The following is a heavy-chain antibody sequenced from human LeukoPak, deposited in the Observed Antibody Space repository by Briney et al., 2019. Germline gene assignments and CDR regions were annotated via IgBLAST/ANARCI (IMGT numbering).Heavy chain of an antibody. CDR3: ATLVVRDY. V-gene: IGHV3-30-3*01. Sequence: GGSLRLSCAASGFNFDDYAMHWVRQAPGKGLEWVAVISYDGSNKYYADSVKGRFTISRDNSKNTPYLQMNSLRAEDTAVYYCATLVVRDYWGQGTLVTVSS. CDR1: GFNFDDYA. J-gene: IGHJ4*02. CDR2: ISYDGSNK. D-gene: IGHD2-2*01.